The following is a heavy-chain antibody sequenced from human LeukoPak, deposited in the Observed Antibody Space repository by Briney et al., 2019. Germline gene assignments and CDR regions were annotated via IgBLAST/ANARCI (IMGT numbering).Heavy chain of an antibody. Sequence: SETLSLTCAVSGGPISSGYWWSWVRQPPGKGLEWIGEIYQTGNANYNPSLQSRVTMSVDKSKNQFSLMLSSVTAADTAVYYCANGLYFYGSKSWYFDSWGQGTLVIVSS. J-gene: IGHJ4*02. D-gene: IGHD3-10*01. CDR2: IYQTGNA. CDR3: ANGLYFYGSKSWYFDS. V-gene: IGHV4-4*02. CDR1: GGPISSGYW.